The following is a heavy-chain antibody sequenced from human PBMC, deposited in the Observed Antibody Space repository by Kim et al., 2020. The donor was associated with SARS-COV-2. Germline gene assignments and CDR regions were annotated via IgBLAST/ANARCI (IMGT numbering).Heavy chain of an antibody. CDR1: GFTFSSYE. CDR3: ARYITIFGVVGDYMDV. Sequence: GGSLRLSCAASGFTFSSYEMNWVRQAPGKGLEWVSYISSSGSTIYYADSVKGRFTISRDNAKNSLYLQMNSLRAEDTAVYYCARYITIFGVVGDYMDVWGKGTTVTVSS. J-gene: IGHJ6*03. CDR2: ISSSGSTI. D-gene: IGHD3-3*01. V-gene: IGHV3-48*03.